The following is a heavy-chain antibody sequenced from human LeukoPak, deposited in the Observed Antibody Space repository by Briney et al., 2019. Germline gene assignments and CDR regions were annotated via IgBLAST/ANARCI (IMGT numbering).Heavy chain of an antibody. J-gene: IGHJ4*02. CDR1: GFTVSINY. CDR3: TRDRGAYNLYDY. V-gene: IGHV3-49*04. CDR2: IRSKAYGETA. Sequence: GGSLRLSCAASGFTVSINYMSWVRQAPGKGLEWVGFIRSKAYGETADYAASVKGRFTISRDDSKAIAYLQMNSLKTEDTAVYHCTRDRGAYNLYDYWGQGTLVTVSS. D-gene: IGHD1-1*01.